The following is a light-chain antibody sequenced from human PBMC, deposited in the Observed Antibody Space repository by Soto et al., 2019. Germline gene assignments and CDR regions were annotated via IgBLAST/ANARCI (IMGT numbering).Light chain of an antibody. CDR3: QQSYSTLSIS. CDR1: ESISRH. J-gene: IGKJ5*01. V-gene: IGKV1-39*01. CDR2: AAS. Sequence: DIQMTQSPSSLSASVGDRVTITCRASESISRHLNWYQQKPGKAPNLLIYAASTLQNGVPSRFSGGGSGTDFTLTISSLPPEDFATYYCQQSYSTLSISFGQGKRLEIK.